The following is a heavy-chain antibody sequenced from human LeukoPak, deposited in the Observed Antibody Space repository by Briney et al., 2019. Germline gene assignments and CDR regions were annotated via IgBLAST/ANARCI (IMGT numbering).Heavy chain of an antibody. CDR1: RFTFSNHY. D-gene: IGHD3-10*01. Sequence: GSLKLSCVASRFTFSNHYMSWVRQAPGKGLEWVANIKQDGSEKYYVDSVKGRFTISRDNAKNSLYLQMNSLRAEDTAVYYCARDYGSGSYWGYFDYWGQGTLVTVSS. CDR3: ARDYGSGSYWGYFDY. CDR2: IKQDGSEK. J-gene: IGHJ4*02. V-gene: IGHV3-7*01.